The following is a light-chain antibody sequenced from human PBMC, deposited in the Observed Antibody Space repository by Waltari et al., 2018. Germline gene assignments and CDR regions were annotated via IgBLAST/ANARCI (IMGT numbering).Light chain of an antibody. CDR2: KAS. Sequence: DIQMTQSPSTLSSSVGDRVTIAFRASQSISSWLSWYQQKPGKAPKLLIYKASTLESGVPSRFSGSGSGTDFTLTISSLQPDDFANYYCQHYNTYSRSITFGQGTRLEIQ. J-gene: IGKJ5*01. CDR3: QHYNTYSRSIT. V-gene: IGKV1-5*03. CDR1: QSISSW.